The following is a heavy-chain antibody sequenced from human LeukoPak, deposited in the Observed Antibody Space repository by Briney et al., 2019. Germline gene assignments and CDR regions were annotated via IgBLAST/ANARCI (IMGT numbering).Heavy chain of an antibody. Sequence: GGSLRLSCVASGFTFRSYGIHWVRQAPGKGLEWVAVISYDGSNKDFADSLKGRFTISRDNSKSTLYLQMNSLRAEDTAVYYCARDFYDSSGYYQVNYWGQGTLVTVSS. V-gene: IGHV3-30*03. D-gene: IGHD3-22*01. CDR1: GFTFRSYG. J-gene: IGHJ4*02. CDR2: ISYDGSNK. CDR3: ARDFYDSSGYYQVNY.